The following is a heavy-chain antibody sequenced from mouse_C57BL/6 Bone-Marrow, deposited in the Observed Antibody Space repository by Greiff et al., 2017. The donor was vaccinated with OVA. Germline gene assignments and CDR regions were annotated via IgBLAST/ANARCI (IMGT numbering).Heavy chain of an antibody. V-gene: IGHV5-4*01. J-gene: IGHJ3*01. D-gene: IGHD2-3*01. Sequence: EVQLMESGGGLVKPGGSLKLSCAASGFTFSSYAMSWVRQTPEKRLEWVATISDGGSYTYYPDNVKGRFTISRDNAKNNLYLQMSHLKSEDTAMYYCARDVGLLPFAYWGQGTLVTVSA. CDR2: ISDGGSYT. CDR1: GFTFSSYA. CDR3: ARDVGLLPFAY.